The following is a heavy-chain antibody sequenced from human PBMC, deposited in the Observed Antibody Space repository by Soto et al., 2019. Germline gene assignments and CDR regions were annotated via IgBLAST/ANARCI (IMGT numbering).Heavy chain of an antibody. Sequence: EVQLVESGGGLVQPGGSLRLSCAASGFTFGTYEMNWVRQAPGKGLEWLSYISSSSSVIKYADSVEGRFTISRDNAKNSLYLQMYSLRADDTAFYSCARGHNIVGSTGGGLDIWGQGTMVTVSS. J-gene: IGHJ3*02. D-gene: IGHD1-26*01. CDR3: ARGHNIVGSTGGGLDI. CDR1: GFTFGTYE. CDR2: ISSSSSVI. V-gene: IGHV3-48*03.